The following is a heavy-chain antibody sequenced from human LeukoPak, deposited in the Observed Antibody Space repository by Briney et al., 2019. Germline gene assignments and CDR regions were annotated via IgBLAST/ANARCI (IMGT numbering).Heavy chain of an antibody. J-gene: IGHJ4*02. CDR2: IKQDGSEK. CDR3: ARDGFVGAADY. Sequence: GGSLRLSCAASEFIFTGYWMNWVRQAPGKGLEWVANIKQDGSEKQYVDSVRGRFTISRDNAKNSLYLQMNSLRVEDTAVYYCARDGFVGAADYWGQGTLVTVSS. V-gene: IGHV3-7*01. D-gene: IGHD6-13*01. CDR1: EFIFTGYW.